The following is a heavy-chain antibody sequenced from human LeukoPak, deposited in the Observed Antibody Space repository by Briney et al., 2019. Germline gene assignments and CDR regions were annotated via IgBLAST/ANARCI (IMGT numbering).Heavy chain of an antibody. Sequence: SETLSLTCTVSGGSISSSSYYWGWIRQPPGKGLEWIGSIYYSGSTYYNPSLKSRVTISVDTSMNQFSLKLSSVTAADTAVYYCARAPYSSGWYYFDYWGQGTLVTVSS. J-gene: IGHJ4*02. D-gene: IGHD6-19*01. V-gene: IGHV4-39*01. CDR3: ARAPYSSGWYYFDY. CDR1: GGSISSSSYY. CDR2: IYYSGST.